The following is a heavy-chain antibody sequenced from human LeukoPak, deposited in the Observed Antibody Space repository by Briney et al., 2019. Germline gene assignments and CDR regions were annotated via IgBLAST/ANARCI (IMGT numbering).Heavy chain of an antibody. CDR2: INQSGST. J-gene: IGHJ4*02. CDR1: GGSFSGYY. V-gene: IGHV4-34*01. CDR3: ARQTGSGLFILP. D-gene: IGHD3/OR15-3a*01. Sequence: SETLSLTCAVYGGSFSGYYWSWIRQPPGKGLEWIGEINQSGSTNYNPSLKSRFTISVHMSKNQFSLRLTSVTAADTAVYYCARQTGSGLFILPGGQGTLVTVSS.